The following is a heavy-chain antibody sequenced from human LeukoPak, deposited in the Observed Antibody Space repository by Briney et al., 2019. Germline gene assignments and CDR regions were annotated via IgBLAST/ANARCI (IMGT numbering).Heavy chain of an antibody. CDR2: INQDGSEM. D-gene: IGHD6-19*01. CDR1: GFTFSNYW. Sequence: PGGSLRLSCAASGFTFSNYWMSWVRQAPGRGLEWLANINQDGSEMYYVDSVKGRFTISRDNARNSLYLQMHSLRVEDSGVYYCARGPPRDPQHTSGWYMVDNWGEGTLVTVSS. CDR3: ARGPPRDPQHTSGWYMVDN. V-gene: IGHV3-7*01. J-gene: IGHJ4*02.